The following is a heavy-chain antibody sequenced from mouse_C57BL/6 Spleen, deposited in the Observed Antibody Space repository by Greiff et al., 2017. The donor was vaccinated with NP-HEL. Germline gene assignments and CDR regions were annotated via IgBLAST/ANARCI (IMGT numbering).Heavy chain of an antibody. CDR3: ARRYYDYFDY. CDR1: GYTFTDYY. CDR2: IYPGSGNT. D-gene: IGHD1-1*01. V-gene: IGHV1-76*01. Sequence: QVQLQQSGAELVRPGASVKLSCKASGYTFTDYYINWVKQRPGQGLEWIARIYPGSGNTYYNEKFKGKATLTAEKSSSTAYMQLSSLTSEDSAVYFCARRYYDYFDYWGQGTTLTVSS. J-gene: IGHJ2*01.